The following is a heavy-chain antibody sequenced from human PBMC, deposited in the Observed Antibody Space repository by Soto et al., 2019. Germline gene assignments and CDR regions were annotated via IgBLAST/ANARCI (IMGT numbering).Heavy chain of an antibody. CDR1: GFTFSNYA. V-gene: IGHV3-23*01. CDR2: FTRSGNT. CDR3: AREFAPGIPNYDY. Sequence: EVQLLESAGGLEQPGGSLRLSCAASGFTFSNYAMSWVRQAPGKGLEWVSTFTRSGNTYYADSVKGRFTISRDNSKNTLYRQMDSLRAEDTAVYYWAREFAPGIPNYDYWGLGTLVTVSS. D-gene: IGHD3-10*01. J-gene: IGHJ4*02.